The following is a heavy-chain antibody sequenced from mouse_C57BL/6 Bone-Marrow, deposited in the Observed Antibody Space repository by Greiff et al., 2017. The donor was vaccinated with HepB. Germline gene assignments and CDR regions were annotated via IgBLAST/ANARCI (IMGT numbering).Heavy chain of an antibody. V-gene: IGHV5-17*01. J-gene: IGHJ1*03. CDR3: ARIITRYWYFDV. D-gene: IGHD1-1*01. Sequence: EVKLVESGGGLVKPGGSLKLSCAASGFTFSDYGMHWVRQAPEKGLEWVAYISSGSSTIYYADTVKGRFTISSDNAKNTLFLQMTSLRSEDTAMYYCARIITRYWYFDVWGTGTTVTVSS. CDR1: GFTFSDYG. CDR2: ISSGSSTI.